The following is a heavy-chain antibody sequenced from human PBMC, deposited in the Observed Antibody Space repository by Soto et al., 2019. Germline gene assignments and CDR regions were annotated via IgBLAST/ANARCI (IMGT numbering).Heavy chain of an antibody. V-gene: IGHV3-30-3*01. D-gene: IGHD4-17*01. Sequence: QVQLVESGGGVVQPGRSLRLSCAASGFTFNSFALHWVRQAPGKGLEWVALVSYDGANKYYADSVRGRFSISRDNSKTTVYVQMNGLRSEYTAVYYCVGGPANGYYGSDFDHWGQGVLVTVSA. CDR3: VGGPANGYYGSDFDH. CDR1: GFTFNSFA. J-gene: IGHJ4*02. CDR2: VSYDGANK.